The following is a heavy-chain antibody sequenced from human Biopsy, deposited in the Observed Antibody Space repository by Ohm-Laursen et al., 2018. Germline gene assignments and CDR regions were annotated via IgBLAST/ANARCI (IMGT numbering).Heavy chain of an antibody. CDR3: AIHNRDHYYGMDV. V-gene: IGHV3-33*01. CDR1: GFTFSNYG. D-gene: IGHD3-10*01. Sequence: SLRPSCTASGFTFSNYGMHWVRQAPGKGLEWVAFIWSDGSNKYYADSVKGRLTISRDNSKNTLYLQMNSLRVEDTAVYYCAIHNRDHYYGMDVWGQGTTVTVSS. CDR2: IWSDGSNK. J-gene: IGHJ6*02.